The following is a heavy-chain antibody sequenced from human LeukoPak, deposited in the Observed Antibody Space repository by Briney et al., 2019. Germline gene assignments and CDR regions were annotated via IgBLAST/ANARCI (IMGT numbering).Heavy chain of an antibody. D-gene: IGHD3-10*01. J-gene: IGHJ5*02. CDR3: ARAKKARVVYYDSPNWFDP. V-gene: IGHV4-4*07. Sequence: SETLSLTCTVSGGSINNYYWSWIRQPAGKGLEWIGRIYTRGSTSYNPSLKSRVTISVDRSKNQISLNLSSVTAADTAVYYCARAKKARVVYYDSPNWFDPWGQGTLVTVSS. CDR2: IYTRGST. CDR1: GGSINNYY.